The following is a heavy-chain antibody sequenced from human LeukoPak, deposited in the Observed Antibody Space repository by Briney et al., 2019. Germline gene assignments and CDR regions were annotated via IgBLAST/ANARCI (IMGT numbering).Heavy chain of an antibody. CDR1: GYSFTSYW. D-gene: IGHD5-18*01. J-gene: IGHJ4*02. CDR2: IYPGDSAT. Sequence: GESLKTSCKGSGYSFTSYWIGWVRQMPGKGLEWWGIIYPGDSATRYSPSFQGQVTISADKSLSTAYRQWSSLKASDTAMYHCARPGLHDSSTTIGSADYWGQGTLVTVSS. CDR3: ARPGLHDSSTTIGSADY. V-gene: IGHV5-51*01.